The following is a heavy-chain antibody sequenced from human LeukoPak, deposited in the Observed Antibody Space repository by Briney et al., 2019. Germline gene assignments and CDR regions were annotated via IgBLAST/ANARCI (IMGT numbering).Heavy chain of an antibody. CDR3: GRGGHYFDP. CDR1: GGSISGHY. D-gene: IGHD1-26*01. V-gene: IGHV4-59*11. CDR2: ISDSGST. Sequence: SGTLSLTCVVSGGSISGHYWSWIRQPPGEGLEWIGYISDSGSTTYNPSLESRVTILVDTSKNQFSLKLRSVTAADTAVYFCGRGGHYFDPWGQGTLVIVSS. J-gene: IGHJ5*02.